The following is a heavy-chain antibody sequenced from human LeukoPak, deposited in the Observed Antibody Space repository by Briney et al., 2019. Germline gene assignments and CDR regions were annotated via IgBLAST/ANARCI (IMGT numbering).Heavy chain of an antibody. V-gene: IGHV1-69*04. Sequence: SSVKVSCKASGGTFSSYAISWVRQAPGQGLEWMGRIIPIFGIANYAQKFQGRVTITADKSTSTAYMELSSLRSEDTAVYYCARGLGGSYGIDYWGQGTLVTVSS. J-gene: IGHJ4*02. D-gene: IGHD1-26*01. CDR1: GGTFSSYA. CDR3: ARGLGGSYGIDY. CDR2: IIPIFGIA.